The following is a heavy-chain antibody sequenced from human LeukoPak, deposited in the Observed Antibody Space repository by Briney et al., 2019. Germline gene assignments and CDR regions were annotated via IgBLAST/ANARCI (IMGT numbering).Heavy chain of an antibody. V-gene: IGHV4-61*01. D-gene: IGHD5/OR15-5a*01. CDR1: GVSVSSGSYF. CDR3: ATFFDFWFGP. CDR2: IYHDGST. J-gene: IGHJ5*02. Sequence: PSETLSLTCTVSGVSVSSGSYFWSWIRQPPGEGPQWIGYIYHDGSTNYSPSLRSRVSISVDTSKNQFSLKLSSVTTAETAVYFCATFFDFWFGPWGQGTQVTVSS.